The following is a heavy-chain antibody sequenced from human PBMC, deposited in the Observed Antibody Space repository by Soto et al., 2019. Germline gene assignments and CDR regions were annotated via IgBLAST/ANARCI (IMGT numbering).Heavy chain of an antibody. CDR3: AKNRRDGYNYFDY. J-gene: IGHJ4*02. Sequence: EVQLLESGGGLVQPGGSLRLSCAASGFTFSSYAMSWVRQAPGKGLEWVSAISGGGGSTYYADSVEGRFTISRDNSKNTLYLQMNSLRAEDTAVYYCAKNRRDGYNYFDYWGQGTLVTVSS. D-gene: IGHD5-12*01. V-gene: IGHV3-23*01. CDR2: ISGGGGST. CDR1: GFTFSSYA.